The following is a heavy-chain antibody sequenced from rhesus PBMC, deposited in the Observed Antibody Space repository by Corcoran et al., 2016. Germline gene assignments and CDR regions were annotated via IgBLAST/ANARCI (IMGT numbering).Heavy chain of an antibody. V-gene: IGHV4-122*02. CDR1: GGSISSGHYY. CDR2: HPFSRSP. D-gene: IGHD3-34*01. CDR3: ARDQVTGWDY. J-gene: IGHJ4*01. Sequence: QVQLQESGPGLVKPSETLSLTRAVAGGSISSGHYYWSWIRQPPGKGLGGVGYHPFSRSPSSHPSLRSRITNSGDTSKNPFSLTLSSVAAADTAVYYCARDQVTGWDYWGQGVLVTVSS.